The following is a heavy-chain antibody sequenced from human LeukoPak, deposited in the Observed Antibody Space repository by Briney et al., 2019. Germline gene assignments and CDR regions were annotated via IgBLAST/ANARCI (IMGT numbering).Heavy chain of an antibody. V-gene: IGHV1-18*01. CDR1: GYTFTSYG. CDR3: ARDLLEYQLLPNDAFDI. CDR2: ISAYNGNT. J-gene: IGHJ3*02. Sequence: ASVKVSCKASGYTFTSYGISWVRQAPGQGLEWMGWISAYNGNTNYAQKLQGRVTMTTDTSTSTAYMELRSLRSDDTAVYYCARDLLEYQLLPNDAFDIWGQGTMVTVSS. D-gene: IGHD2-2*01.